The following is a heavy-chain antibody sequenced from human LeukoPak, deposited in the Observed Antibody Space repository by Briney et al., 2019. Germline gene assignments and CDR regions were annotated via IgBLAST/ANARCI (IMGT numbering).Heavy chain of an antibody. D-gene: IGHD6-13*01. CDR3: ARDTEYSSSWYYYGMDV. Sequence: ASVKVSCKASGYTFTGYYMHWVRQAPGQGLEWMGWINPNSGGTNYAQKFQGRVTMTRDTSISTAYMELRSLRSDDTAVYYCARDTEYSSSWYYYGMDVWGQGTTVTVSS. CDR1: GYTFTGYY. V-gene: IGHV1-2*02. CDR2: INPNSGGT. J-gene: IGHJ6*02.